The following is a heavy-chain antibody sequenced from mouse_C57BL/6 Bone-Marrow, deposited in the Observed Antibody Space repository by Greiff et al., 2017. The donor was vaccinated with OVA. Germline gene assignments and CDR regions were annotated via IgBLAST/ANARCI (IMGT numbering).Heavy chain of an antibody. V-gene: IGHV1-69*01. J-gene: IGHJ1*03. CDR1: GYTFTSYW. Sequence: QVQLQQPGAELVMPGASVKLSCKASGYTFTSYWMHWVKQRPGQGLEWIGEIDPSDSYTNYNQKFKGKSTLTVDKSSSTAYMQLSSLTSEDSAVYYCARCDTTVEATRYIDVWGTGTTGTVSS. D-gene: IGHD1-1*01. CDR3: ARCDTTVEATRYIDV. CDR2: IDPSDSYT.